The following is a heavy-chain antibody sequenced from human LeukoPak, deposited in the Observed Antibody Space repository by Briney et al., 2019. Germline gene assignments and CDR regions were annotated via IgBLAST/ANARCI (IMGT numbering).Heavy chain of an antibody. V-gene: IGHV1-2*02. CDR2: INPNSGGT. CDR1: GYTFTGYY. Sequence: ASVKVSCKASGYTFTGYYMHWVRRAPGQGLEWMGWINPNSGGTNYAQKFQGRVTMTRDTSISTAYMELTSLTSDDTAVYYCASAFCSSATCPLLTTYWGQGALVTVSS. J-gene: IGHJ4*02. D-gene: IGHD2-2*01. CDR3: ASAFCSSATCPLLTTY.